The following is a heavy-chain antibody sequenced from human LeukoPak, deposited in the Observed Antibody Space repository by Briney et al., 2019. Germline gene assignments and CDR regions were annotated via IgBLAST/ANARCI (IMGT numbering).Heavy chain of an antibody. CDR1: GGPVSGYY. D-gene: IGHD6-13*01. CDR2: IYYSGST. J-gene: IGHJ2*01. Sequence: SETLSLPCTVSGGPVSGYYWSWIRQPPGKGLEWIGYIYYSGSTNYNPSLKSRVTISVDTSKNQFSLKLSSVTAADTAVYYCARRAPGEQQLVPYWYFDLWGRGTLVTVSS. V-gene: IGHV4-59*08. CDR3: ARRAPGEQQLVPYWYFDL.